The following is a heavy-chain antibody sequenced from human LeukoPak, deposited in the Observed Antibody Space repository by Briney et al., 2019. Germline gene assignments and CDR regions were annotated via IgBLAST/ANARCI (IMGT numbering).Heavy chain of an antibody. CDR2: ISYDGSNK. CDR3: AKAGSGITLKRPFDY. D-gene: IGHD3-10*01. Sequence: GRSLRLSCAASGFTFSSYAMHWVRQAPGKGLEWVAVISYDGSNKYYADSVKGRFTISRDNSKNTLYLQMNSLRAEDTAVYSCAKAGSGITLKRPFDYWGQGTLVTVSS. CDR1: GFTFSSYA. V-gene: IGHV3-30-3*01. J-gene: IGHJ4*02.